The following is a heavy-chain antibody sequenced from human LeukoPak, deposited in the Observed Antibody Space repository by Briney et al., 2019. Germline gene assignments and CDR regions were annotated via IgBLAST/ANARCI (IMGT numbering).Heavy chain of an antibody. J-gene: IGHJ3*02. CDR3: ARGPRRDGVLLDAFDI. Sequence: GASVKVSCKASGYTFTSYDINLVRQATGQGLEWMGWMNPNSGNTGYAQKFQGRVTMTRNTSISTAYMELSSLRSEDTAVYYCARGPRRDGVLLDAFDIWGQGTMVTVSS. V-gene: IGHV1-8*01. D-gene: IGHD5-24*01. CDR1: GYTFTSYD. CDR2: MNPNSGNT.